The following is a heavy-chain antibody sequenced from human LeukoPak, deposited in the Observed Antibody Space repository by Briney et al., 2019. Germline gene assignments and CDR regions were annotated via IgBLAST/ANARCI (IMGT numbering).Heavy chain of an antibody. CDR2: IDYIGNT. J-gene: IGHJ4*02. CDR1: GGSTSSSTHY. CDR3: ARQDVATSGNYFDY. Sequence: SETLSLTCTVSGGSTSSSTHYWAWIRQPPGKGLEWIGGIDYIGNTYYNPSLKSRVTISVDTSKNQFSLKLSSVTATDTAVYYCARQDVATSGNYFDYWGQGTLVTVSS. V-gene: IGHV4-39*01. D-gene: IGHD6-13*01.